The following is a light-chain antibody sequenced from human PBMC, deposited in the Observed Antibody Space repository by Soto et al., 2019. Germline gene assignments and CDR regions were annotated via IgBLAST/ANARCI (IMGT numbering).Light chain of an antibody. V-gene: IGKV3-11*01. J-gene: IGKJ2*01. CDR1: QSVSSY. CDR3: QQRSNWPRT. CDR2: GAS. Sequence: EIVLTQSPVTLSLSPGERATLSCRASQSVSSYLAWYQQKPGQAPRLLIYGASNRATGIPARFSGSGSGTDFTLTISSLEPEDFAVYYCQQRSNWPRTFGQGTKLEIK.